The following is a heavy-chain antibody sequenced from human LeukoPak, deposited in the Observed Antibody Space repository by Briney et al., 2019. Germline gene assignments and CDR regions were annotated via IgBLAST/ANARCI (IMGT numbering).Heavy chain of an antibody. V-gene: IGHV4-39*07. D-gene: IGHD3-9*01. CDR3: ARVPRYSGHNWFDP. CDR2: IYYSGST. CDR1: GGSISSSSYY. Sequence: PSETLSLTCTVSGGSISSSSYYWGWIRQPPGKGLEWIGSIYYSGSTYYNPSLKGRVTISVDTSKNQFSLKLSSVTAADTAVYYCARVPRYSGHNWFDPWGQGTLVTVSS. J-gene: IGHJ5*02.